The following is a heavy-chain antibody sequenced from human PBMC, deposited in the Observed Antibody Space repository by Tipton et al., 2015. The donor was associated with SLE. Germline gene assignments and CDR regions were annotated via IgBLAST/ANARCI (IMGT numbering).Heavy chain of an antibody. CDR2: IYYSGST. Sequence: TLSLTCTVSGGPISTRSYYCGSFRHPPGKGLEWIGSIYYSGSTYYNPSLKSRVTISVDTSKNKFSLKLNSMTAADTAVYYCARLLIARRTHLFERGGQGTPLAVSS. CDR3: ARLLIARRTHLFER. V-gene: IGHV4-39*07. D-gene: IGHD3-10*02. J-gene: IGHJ4*02. CDR1: GGPISTRSYY.